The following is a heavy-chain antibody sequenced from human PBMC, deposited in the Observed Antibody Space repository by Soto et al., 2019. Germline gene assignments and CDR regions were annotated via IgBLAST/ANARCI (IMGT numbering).Heavy chain of an antibody. Sequence: GGSLRLSCAASGFTFSSYGMHWVRQAPGKGLEWVAVIWYDGSNKYYADSVKGRFTISRDNSKNTLYLQMNSLRAEDTAVYYCAREWQQLTLHYYYGMDVWGQGTTVTVSS. V-gene: IGHV3-33*01. J-gene: IGHJ6*02. CDR2: IWYDGSNK. D-gene: IGHD6-13*01. CDR1: GFTFSSYG. CDR3: AREWQQLTLHYYYGMDV.